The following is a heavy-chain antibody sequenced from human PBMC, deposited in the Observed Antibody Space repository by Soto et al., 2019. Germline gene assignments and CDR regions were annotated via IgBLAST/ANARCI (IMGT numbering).Heavy chain of an antibody. CDR2: ISGSGGST. J-gene: IGHJ4*02. Sequence: GGSLRLSCAASGFTFSSYAMSWVRQAPGKGLEWVSAISGSGGSTYYADSVKGRFTISRDNSKNTLYLQMNSLRAEDTAVYYCVRGGIAALSPKVDYWGQGTLVTVSS. D-gene: IGHD6-13*01. CDR3: VRGGIAALSPKVDY. CDR1: GFTFSSYA. V-gene: IGHV3-23*01.